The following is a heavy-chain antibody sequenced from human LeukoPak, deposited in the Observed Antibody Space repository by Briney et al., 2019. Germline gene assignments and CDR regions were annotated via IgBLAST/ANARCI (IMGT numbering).Heavy chain of an antibody. CDR1: GFTFSSYS. J-gene: IGHJ4*02. CDR3: ARGKNLGYCSSTSCYNVY. V-gene: IGHV3-21*01. CDR2: ISSSSSYI. Sequence: PGGSLRLSCAASGFTFSSYSMNWVRQAPGKGLEWVSSISSSSSYIYYADSVKGRFTISRDSAKNSLYLQMNSLRAEDTAVYYCARGKNLGYCSSTSCYNVYWGQGTLVTVSS. D-gene: IGHD2-2*02.